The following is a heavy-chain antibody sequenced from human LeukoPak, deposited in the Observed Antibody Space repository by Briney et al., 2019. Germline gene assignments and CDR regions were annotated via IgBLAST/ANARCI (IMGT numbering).Heavy chain of an antibody. Sequence: ASVKVSCKASGYTFTGYYMHWVRQAPGQGLEWMGWINPNSGGTNYAQKFQGRVTMTRDTSISTAYMGLSRLRSDDTAVYYCARDPAAAGFPIDYWGQGTLVTVSS. CDR1: GYTFTGYY. V-gene: IGHV1-2*02. CDR2: INPNSGGT. CDR3: ARDPAAAGFPIDY. J-gene: IGHJ4*02. D-gene: IGHD6-13*01.